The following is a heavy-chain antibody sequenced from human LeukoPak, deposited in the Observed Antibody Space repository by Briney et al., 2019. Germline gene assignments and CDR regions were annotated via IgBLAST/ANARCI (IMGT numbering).Heavy chain of an antibody. CDR3: ARRKLERGHAFDI. CDR2: IHYTGST. J-gene: IGHJ3*02. D-gene: IGHD1-1*01. CDR1: GGSISSYY. V-gene: IGHV4-59*12. Sequence: PSETLSLTCTVSGGSISSYYWSWIRQSPGKGLECIGYIHYTGSTNYNPSLKSRVTISVETSKNQFSLKLSSVTAADTAVYYCARRKLERGHAFDIWGQGKMVTVSS.